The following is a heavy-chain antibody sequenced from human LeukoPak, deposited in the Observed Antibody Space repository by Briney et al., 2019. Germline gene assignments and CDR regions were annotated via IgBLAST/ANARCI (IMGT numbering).Heavy chain of an antibody. CDR2: IYYSGST. CDR3: ARALYKYDILTGYYIPDYFDY. V-gene: IGHV4-59*12. J-gene: IGHJ4*02. Sequence: PSETLSLTCTVSGGSISSYYWSWIRQPPGKGLEWIGYIYYSGSTNYNPSLKSRVTISVDTSKNQFSLKLSSVTAADAAVCYCARALYKYDILTGYYIPDYFDYWGQGTLVTVSS. D-gene: IGHD3-9*01. CDR1: GGSISSYY.